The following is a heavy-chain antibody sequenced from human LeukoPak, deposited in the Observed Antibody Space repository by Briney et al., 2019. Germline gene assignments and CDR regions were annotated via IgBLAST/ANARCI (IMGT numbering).Heavy chain of an antibody. CDR3: ARHYDLWSGYNY. CDR2: IYHTGSV. CDR1: GGSINSNYW. Sequence: SETLSLTCAVSGGSINSNYWWTWVRQSPGKGLEWIGEIYHTGSVNYNLSLESRVTISRDRSKNQFSLMLRSVTAADTAVYYCARHYDLWSGYNYWGQGLLVTVSS. J-gene: IGHJ4*02. V-gene: IGHV4-4*02. D-gene: IGHD3-3*01.